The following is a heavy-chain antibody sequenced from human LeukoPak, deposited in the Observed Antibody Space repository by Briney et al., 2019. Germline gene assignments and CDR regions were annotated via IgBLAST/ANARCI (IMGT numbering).Heavy chain of an antibody. J-gene: IGHJ4*02. CDR2: VYTSGST. CDR3: ARARDSSGYYYESPDFDY. Sequence: SGTLSLTCAVSGGSISSSNWWCWVRPPPGKGLEWIGRVYTSGSTNYNPSLKSRVTISVDTSKNQFSLKLSSVTAADTAVYYCARARDSSGYYYESPDFDYWGQGTLVTVSS. CDR1: GGSISSSNW. V-gene: IGHV4-4*02. D-gene: IGHD3-22*01.